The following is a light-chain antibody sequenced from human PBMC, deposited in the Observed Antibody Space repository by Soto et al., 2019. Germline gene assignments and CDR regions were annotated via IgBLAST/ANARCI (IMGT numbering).Light chain of an antibody. CDR3: QQYGSSPRVT. CDR1: QSVSSSY. V-gene: IGKV3-20*01. CDR2: GAS. J-gene: IGKJ1*01. Sequence: EIVLTQSPGTLSLSPGERATLSCRASQSVSSSYLAWYQQKPGQATRLLIYGASSRATGIPDRFSGSGSGTDFTLTISRLEPEDLAVYYCQQYGSSPRVTFGQGTKVAIK.